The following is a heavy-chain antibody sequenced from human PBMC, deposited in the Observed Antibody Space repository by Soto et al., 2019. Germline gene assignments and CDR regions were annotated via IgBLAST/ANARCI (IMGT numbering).Heavy chain of an antibody. CDR2: IIPILGIA. Sequence: ASVKVSCKASGGTFSSYTISWVRQAPGQGLEWMGRIIPILGIANYAQKFQGRVTITADKSTSTAYMELSSLRPEDTAVYYCARAPPDYGDYSIVYWGQGTLVTVSS. CDR3: ARAPPDYGDYSIVY. CDR1: GGTFSSYT. J-gene: IGHJ4*02. D-gene: IGHD4-17*01. V-gene: IGHV1-69*02.